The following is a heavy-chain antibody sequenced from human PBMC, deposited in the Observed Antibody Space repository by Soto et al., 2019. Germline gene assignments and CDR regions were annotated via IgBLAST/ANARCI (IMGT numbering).Heavy chain of an antibody. J-gene: IGHJ6*04. Sequence: VKVSCKASVYTFTSYDINWVRQATGQGLEWMGWMNPNSGNTDYAQKFQGRVTMTRNTSISTAYMELSSLRSEDTAVYYCARDYSSGYGMDVWGKGTTVTVSS. D-gene: IGHD6-19*01. V-gene: IGHV1-8*01. CDR1: VYTFTSYD. CDR2: MNPNSGNT. CDR3: ARDYSSGYGMDV.